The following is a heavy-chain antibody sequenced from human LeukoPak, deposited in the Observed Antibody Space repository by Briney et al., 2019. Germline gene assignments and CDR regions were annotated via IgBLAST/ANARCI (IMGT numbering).Heavy chain of an antibody. CDR1: GYSISSGYY. Sequence: SETLSLTCTVSGYSISSGYYWGWIRQPPGKGLEWIGSIYHSGSTYYNPSLKSRVTISVDTSKNQFSLKLSPVTAADTAVYYCARALYYYGSGSSDYWGQGTLVTVSS. D-gene: IGHD3-10*01. CDR3: ARALYYYGSGSSDY. J-gene: IGHJ4*02. V-gene: IGHV4-38-2*02. CDR2: IYHSGST.